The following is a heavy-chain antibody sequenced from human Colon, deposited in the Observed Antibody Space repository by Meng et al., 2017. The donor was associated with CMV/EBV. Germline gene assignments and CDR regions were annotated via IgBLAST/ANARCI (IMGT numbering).Heavy chain of an antibody. J-gene: IGHJ4*02. V-gene: IGHV3-7*01. CDR3: ARGRPGGNHFDY. CDR1: GFTFSRYW. Sequence: GESLKISCAASGFTFSRYWMSWVRQAPGKGLEWVANIKQDGNEKYYVDSVRGRFTISRDNAKNSLYLEMNSLRAEDTAVYYCARGRPGGNHFDYWGQGTLVTVSS. D-gene: IGHD4-23*01. CDR2: IKQDGNEK.